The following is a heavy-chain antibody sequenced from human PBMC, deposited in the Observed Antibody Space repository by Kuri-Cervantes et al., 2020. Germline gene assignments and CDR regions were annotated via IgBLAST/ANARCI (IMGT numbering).Heavy chain of an antibody. J-gene: IGHJ4*02. D-gene: IGHD1-26*01. CDR2: IYYSGST. CDR1: GGSISSGGYY. V-gene: IGHV4-61*08. CDR3: ARELVRVGATKRYYFDY. Sequence: GSLRLSCTVSGGSISSGGYYWSWIRQHPGKGLEWIGYIYYSGSTNYNPSLRSRVTISVDTSKNQFSLKLSSVTAADTAVYYCARELVRVGATKRYYFDYWGQGTLVTVSS.